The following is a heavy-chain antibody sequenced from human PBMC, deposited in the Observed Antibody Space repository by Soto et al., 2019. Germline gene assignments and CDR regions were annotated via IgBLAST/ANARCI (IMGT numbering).Heavy chain of an antibody. J-gene: IGHJ3*02. CDR1: GYTYTGYY. CDR2: INPNSGGT. CDR3: SKGTVMITFGGVIADDAFDI. V-gene: IGHV1-2*02. Sequence: SVKASSKASGYTYTGYYMHWVRPAPGRVLEWMGWINPNSGGTNYAQKFQGRVTMTRDTSISTAYMEPSRLRSDDTAVYYCSKGTVMITFGGVIADDAFDIWGQGTMVTVSS. D-gene: IGHD3-16*02.